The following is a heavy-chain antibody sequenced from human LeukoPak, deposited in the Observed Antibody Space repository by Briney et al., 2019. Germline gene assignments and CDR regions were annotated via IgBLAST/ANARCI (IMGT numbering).Heavy chain of an antibody. V-gene: IGHV1-2*02. CDR3: ARARIAAAGPPYSFDY. Sequence: ASVKVSCKASGYTFTGYYMHWVRQAPGQGLEWMGWINPNSGGTNYAQKFQGRVTMTRDTSTSTVYMELSSLRSEDTAVYYCARARIAAAGPPYSFDYWGQGTLVTVSS. D-gene: IGHD6-13*01. J-gene: IGHJ4*02. CDR1: GYTFTGYY. CDR2: INPNSGGT.